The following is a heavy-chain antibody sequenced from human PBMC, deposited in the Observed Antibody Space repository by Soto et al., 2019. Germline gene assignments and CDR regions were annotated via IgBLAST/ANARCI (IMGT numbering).Heavy chain of an antibody. CDR1: GYTFSSYG. Sequence: QVQLVQSGAEVKKPGASVMVSCETSGYTFSSYGISWVRQAPGQGPDWMGWISAYNGYTDYAQKFQGRVTVTTDASTSTAYMGLRSLRSDDTAVYYCARGFLRGKGGMDVWGQGTTVTVSS. CDR3: ARGFLRGKGGMDV. J-gene: IGHJ6*02. D-gene: IGHD3-3*01. V-gene: IGHV1-18*01. CDR2: ISAYNGYT.